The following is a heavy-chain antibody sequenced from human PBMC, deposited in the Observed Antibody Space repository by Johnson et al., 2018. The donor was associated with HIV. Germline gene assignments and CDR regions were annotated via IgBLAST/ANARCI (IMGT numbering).Heavy chain of an antibody. J-gene: IGHJ3*02. V-gene: IGHV3-20*04. CDR1: GFTFDDYG. D-gene: IGHD6-6*01. CDR3: ARGNSVAARIGAFDI. Sequence: VQLVESGGGVVRPGGSLRLSCAASGFTFDDYGMSWVRQAPGKGLEWVSGINWNGGSTGYTDSVRGRFTISRDSAQNSVSLQMNSLRAEDTALYYCARGNSVAARIGAFDIWGQGTMVTVSS. CDR2: INWNGGST.